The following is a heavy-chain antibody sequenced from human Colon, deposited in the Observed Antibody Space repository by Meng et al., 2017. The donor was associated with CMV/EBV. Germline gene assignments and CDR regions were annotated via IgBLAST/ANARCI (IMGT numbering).Heavy chain of an antibody. J-gene: IGHJ4*02. CDR1: GFTFSDYY. CDR3: ARVLRVVPDY. CDR2: ISSGGSTI. V-gene: IGHV3-11*04. D-gene: IGHD3-3*01. Sequence: GESLKISCAASGFTFSDYYMSWIRQAPGKGLEWVSYISSGGSTIYYADSVKGRFTISRDNAKNSLYLQMNSLRAEDTAVYYCARVLRVVPDYWGQGTLVTVSS.